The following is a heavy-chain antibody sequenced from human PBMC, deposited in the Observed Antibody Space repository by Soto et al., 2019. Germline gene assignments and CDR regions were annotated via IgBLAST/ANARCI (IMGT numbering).Heavy chain of an antibody. V-gene: IGHV1-18*01. Sequence: ASVKVSCKASGYTFTSYGISWVRQAPGQGLEWMGWISAYNGNTNYAQKLQGRVTMTTDTSTSTAYMELRSLRSDDTAVYYCARGGEVHYYDFWSGYYTDAFDIWGQGTMVT. J-gene: IGHJ3*02. CDR3: ARGGEVHYYDFWSGYYTDAFDI. CDR1: GYTFTSYG. D-gene: IGHD3-3*01. CDR2: ISAYNGNT.